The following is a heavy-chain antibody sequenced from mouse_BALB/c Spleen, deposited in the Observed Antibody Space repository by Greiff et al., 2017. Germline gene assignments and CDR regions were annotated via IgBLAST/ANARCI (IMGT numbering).Heavy chain of an antibody. CDR1: GYTFTSYW. J-gene: IGHJ3*01. CDR3: ASGFITTVVGDY. Sequence: QVQLKESGAELAKPGASVKMSCKASGYTFTSYWMHWVKQRPGQGLEWIGYINPSTGYTEYNQKFKDKATLTADKSSSTAYMQLSSLTSEDSAVYYCASGFITTVVGDYWGQGTLVTVSA. V-gene: IGHV1-7*01. CDR2: INPSTGYT. D-gene: IGHD1-1*01.